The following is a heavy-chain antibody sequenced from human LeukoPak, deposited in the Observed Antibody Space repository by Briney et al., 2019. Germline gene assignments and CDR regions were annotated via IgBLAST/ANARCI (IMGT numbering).Heavy chain of an antibody. D-gene: IGHD5-18*01. Sequence: PGGSLRLPCAASGFTVSSNYMSWVRQAPGKGPEWVSVIYSGGSTYYADSVKGRFTISRDNSKNTLYLQMNSLRAEDTAVYYCARGLNSYGYYFDYWGQGTLVTVSS. CDR3: ARGLNSYGYYFDY. CDR2: IYSGGST. V-gene: IGHV3-53*01. J-gene: IGHJ4*02. CDR1: GFTVSSNY.